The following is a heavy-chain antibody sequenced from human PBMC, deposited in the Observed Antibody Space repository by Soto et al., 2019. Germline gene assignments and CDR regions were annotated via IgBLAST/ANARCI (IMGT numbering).Heavy chain of an antibody. CDR3: ARGGIQLSYAFDH. D-gene: IGHD3-10*01. Sequence: QVHLQESGPGLVKPSETLSLTCSVSGSSFSNFYWSWIRQSAGKGLEWIGRIYTSGATSYTPSLKSRVTMSVDTSQTQMSLNLTSVTAADTAVYYCARGGIQLSYAFDHWGQGILVTVSS. V-gene: IGHV4-4*07. CDR1: GSSFSNFY. J-gene: IGHJ4*02. CDR2: IYTSGAT.